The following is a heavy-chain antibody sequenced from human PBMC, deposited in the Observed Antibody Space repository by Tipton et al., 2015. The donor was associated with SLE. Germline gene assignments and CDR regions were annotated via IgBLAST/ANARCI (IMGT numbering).Heavy chain of an antibody. CDR2: IYYSGST. Sequence: TLSFTCTVSGGSISSSSYYWGWIRQPPGKGLEWIGSIYYSGSTYYNPSLQRRGTISLDTSKNHFSLKLSSVTAADTAVYYCARGLLGKGFDIWGQGTIVTVSS. CDR3: ARGLLGKGFDI. J-gene: IGHJ3*02. V-gene: IGHV4-39*02. CDR1: GGSISSSSYY. D-gene: IGHD3/OR15-3a*01.